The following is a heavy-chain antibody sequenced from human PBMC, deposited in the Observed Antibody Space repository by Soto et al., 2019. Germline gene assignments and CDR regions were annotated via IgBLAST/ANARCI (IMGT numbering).Heavy chain of an antibody. J-gene: IGHJ4*02. CDR3: AGGTAEFDY. Sequence: ASVKVSCKASGYTFTSYDINWVRQATGQGLEWMGWMNPNSGNTGYAQKFQGRVTMTRDTSISTAYMELSRLRSDDTAVYYCAGGTAEFDYWGQGTLVTVSS. D-gene: IGHD5-18*01. CDR2: MNPNSGNT. V-gene: IGHV1-8*01. CDR1: GYTFTSYD.